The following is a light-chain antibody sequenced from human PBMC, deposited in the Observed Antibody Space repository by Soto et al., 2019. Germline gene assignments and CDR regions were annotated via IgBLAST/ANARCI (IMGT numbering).Light chain of an antibody. V-gene: IGLV2-8*01. J-gene: IGLJ2*01. CDR2: DVT. CDR3: SSNAGCDLV. CDR1: SSDVVTYNFEY. Sequence: QSALTQPPSASGSPGQSVTLSCTGTSSDVVTYNFEYVSWYQHHPGRAPKLIIYDVTKRPSGVPDRFSGSKSGSTASLTVSGLQAEDEAVYCCSSNAGCDLVFGGGTKLTVL.